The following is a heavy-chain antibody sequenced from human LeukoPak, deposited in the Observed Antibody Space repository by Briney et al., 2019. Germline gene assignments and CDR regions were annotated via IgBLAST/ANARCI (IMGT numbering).Heavy chain of an antibody. Sequence: GRSLRLSCAASGFTFSSYAMSWVRQAPGKGLEWVSAISGSGGSTYYADSVKGRFTISRDNSKNTLYLQMNSLRAEDTAVYYCAKDSPYYYDSSGYHAWGQGTLVTVSS. V-gene: IGHV3-23*01. J-gene: IGHJ5*02. CDR3: AKDSPYYYDSSGYHA. CDR1: GFTFSSYA. D-gene: IGHD3-22*01. CDR2: ISGSGGST.